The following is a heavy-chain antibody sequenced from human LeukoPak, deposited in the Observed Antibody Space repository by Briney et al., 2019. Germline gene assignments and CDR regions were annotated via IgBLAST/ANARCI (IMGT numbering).Heavy chain of an antibody. J-gene: IGHJ4*02. CDR3: ARGLGVFVVITPYYFDC. D-gene: IGHD3-22*01. Sequence: ASVKVSCKAFGYTFISYYIHWVRQAPGQGLEWMGIINPSGGSTSYAQKFQGRVTMTRDTSTSTVYMELSSLRSEDTAVYYCARGLGVFVVITPYYFDCWGQGTLVTVSS. V-gene: IGHV1-46*01. CDR2: INPSGGST. CDR1: GYTFISYY.